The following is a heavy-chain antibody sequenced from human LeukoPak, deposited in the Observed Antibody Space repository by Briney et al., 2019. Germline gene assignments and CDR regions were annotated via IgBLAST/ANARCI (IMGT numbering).Heavy chain of an antibody. D-gene: IGHD3-22*01. CDR3: ARVSDYDSSHYYPAFDY. CDR2: TYYSGST. CDR1: GGSISIVGYY. J-gene: IGHJ4*02. Sequence: SETLTLTCTVSGGSISIVGYYWIWILQHPGKGLEWIGYTYYSGSTYYNPSLKSRVTISVDTSKNHFSPNLSSVTAADTAVYYCARVSDYDSSHYYPAFDYWGQGTLVTVSS. V-gene: IGHV4-31*03.